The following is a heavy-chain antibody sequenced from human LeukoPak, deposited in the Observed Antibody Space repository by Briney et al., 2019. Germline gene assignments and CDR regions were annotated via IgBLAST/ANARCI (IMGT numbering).Heavy chain of an antibody. Sequence: GRSLRLSCAGSGFTFGDYAMNWVRQAPGKGLGWVSGINWNSGGTGYADSVKGRFTISRDNAKSSLYLQMDSLRAEDTALYYCAKGSTYHYDSSGYPTDCWGRGTLVTVSS. J-gene: IGHJ4*02. CDR1: GFTFGDYA. D-gene: IGHD3-22*01. CDR2: INWNSGGT. CDR3: AKGSTYHYDSSGYPTDC. V-gene: IGHV3-9*01.